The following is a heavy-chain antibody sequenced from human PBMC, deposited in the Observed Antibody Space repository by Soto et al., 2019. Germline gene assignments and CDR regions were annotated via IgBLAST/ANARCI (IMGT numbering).Heavy chain of an antibody. Sequence: PGESLKISCNGSGYSFTSYWISWVRQMPGKGLEWMGRIYPSDSYTNYSPSFQGHVTISADKSISTAYLQWSSLKASDTAMYYCARPGRGNVAVAFDVWGQGTLVTVYS. D-gene: IGHD1-1*01. V-gene: IGHV5-10-1*01. CDR2: IYPSDSYT. J-gene: IGHJ4*02. CDR3: ARPGRGNVAVAFDV. CDR1: GYSFTSYW.